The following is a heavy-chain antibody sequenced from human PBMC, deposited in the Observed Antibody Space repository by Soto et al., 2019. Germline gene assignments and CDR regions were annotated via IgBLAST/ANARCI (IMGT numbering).Heavy chain of an antibody. V-gene: IGHV3-48*03. D-gene: IGHD6-6*01. CDR2: ISSSGSTI. CDR1: GFTFSSYE. CDR3: AHLIAARRGDAFDI. Sequence: GGSLRLSCAASGFTFSSYEMNWVRQAPGKGLEWVSYISSSGSTIYYADSVKGRFTISRDNAKNSLYLQMNSLRAEDTAVYYCAHLIAARRGDAFDIWGQGTMVTVSS. J-gene: IGHJ3*02.